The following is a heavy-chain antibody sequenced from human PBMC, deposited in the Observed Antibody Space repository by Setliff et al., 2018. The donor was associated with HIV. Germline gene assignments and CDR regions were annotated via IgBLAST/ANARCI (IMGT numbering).Heavy chain of an antibody. J-gene: IGHJ4*02. Sequence: SETLSLTCIVSGGSISSYYWSWIRQPPGKGLEWIGHIYTTGRTNYNPSLKSRVTISLDTSKNQFFLRLSSVTAADTAVYYCAAATTLDYWGQGTLVTVSS. CDR2: IYTTGRT. V-gene: IGHV4-4*08. CDR3: AAATTLDY. CDR1: GGSISSYY. D-gene: IGHD1-26*01.